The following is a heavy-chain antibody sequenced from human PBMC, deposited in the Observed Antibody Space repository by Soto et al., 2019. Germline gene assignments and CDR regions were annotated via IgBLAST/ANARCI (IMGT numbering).Heavy chain of an antibody. Sequence: QVQLVQSGAEVKEPGASVKVSCKASGYIFTDHPLHWVRQAPGQGLEWMGWIATDNGNTKNSQKFQGRVTITRDTSARTAYMELSSLRSEDTAVYYCARGEDVWGQGTTVTVSS. CDR2: IATDNGNT. CDR3: ARGEDV. V-gene: IGHV1-3*04. CDR1: GYIFTDHP. D-gene: IGHD1-26*01. J-gene: IGHJ6*02.